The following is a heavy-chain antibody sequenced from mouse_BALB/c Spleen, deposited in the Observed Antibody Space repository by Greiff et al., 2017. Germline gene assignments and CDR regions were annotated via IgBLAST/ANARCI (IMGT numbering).Heavy chain of an antibody. D-gene: IGHD2-2*01. Sequence: QVQLQQSGAELVRPGTSVKVSCKASGYAFTNYLIEWVKQRPGQGLEWIGVINPGSGGTNYNEKFKGKATLTADKSSSTAYMQLSSLTSDDSAVYFCARGNYGYDPDYWGQGTTLTVSS. CDR1: GYAFTNYL. CDR3: ARGNYGYDPDY. J-gene: IGHJ2*01. CDR2: INPGSGGT. V-gene: IGHV1-54*01.